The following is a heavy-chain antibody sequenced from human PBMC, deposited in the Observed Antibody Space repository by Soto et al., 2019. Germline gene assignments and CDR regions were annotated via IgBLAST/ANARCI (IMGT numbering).Heavy chain of an antibody. J-gene: IGHJ4*02. Sequence: VKVSCKASGFTFTSSAVQWVRQARGQRLEWIGWIVVGSGNTNYAQKFQERVTITRDMSTSTSYMELSSLRSEDTAVYYCAADDCSGGSCYSAPRIDYWGQGTLVTVSS. CDR1: GFTFTSSA. CDR3: AADDCSGGSCYSAPRIDY. D-gene: IGHD2-15*01. CDR2: IVVGSGNT. V-gene: IGHV1-58*01.